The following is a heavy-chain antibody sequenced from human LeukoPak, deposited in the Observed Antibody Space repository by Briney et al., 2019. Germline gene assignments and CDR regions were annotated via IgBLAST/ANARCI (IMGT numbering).Heavy chain of an antibody. Sequence: KPSETLSLTCTVSGGSISSYYWSWIRQPPGEGLEWIGYIYYSGSTNYNPSLKSRVTISVDTSKNQFSLKLSSVTAADTAVYYCARAVSYGDYDYWGQGTLVTVSS. CDR3: ARAVSYGDYDY. V-gene: IGHV4-59*01. CDR1: GGSISSYY. CDR2: IYYSGST. D-gene: IGHD4-17*01. J-gene: IGHJ4*02.